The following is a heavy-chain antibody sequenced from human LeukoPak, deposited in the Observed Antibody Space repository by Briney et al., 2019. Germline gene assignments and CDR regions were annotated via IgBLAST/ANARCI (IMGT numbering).Heavy chain of an antibody. J-gene: IGHJ4*02. CDR1: GFTFSSYA. CDR2: ISYDGSNK. Sequence: GGSLRLSCAASGFTFSSYAMHWVRQAPGKGLEWVALISYDGSNKYYADSVKGRFTISRDNSKNTLYLQMNSLRAEDTAVYYCARGRNAYCSSTSCYRAFDYWGQGTLVTVSS. CDR3: ARGRNAYCSSTSCYRAFDY. D-gene: IGHD2-2*02. V-gene: IGHV3-30*01.